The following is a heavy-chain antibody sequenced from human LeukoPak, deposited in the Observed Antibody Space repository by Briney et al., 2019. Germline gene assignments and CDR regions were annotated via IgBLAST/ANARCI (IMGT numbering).Heavy chain of an antibody. CDR1: GFTFSNFG. Sequence: PGRSLRLSCTTSGFTFSNFGMHWVRQAPGKGLEWVAVFWADGSRQDYADSVQGRFTISRDTSKNTVYLQMNSLRAEDTAVYYCARDTDMRGRYSRLDPWGQGTLVIVSS. V-gene: IGHV3-33*01. CDR2: FWADGSRQ. CDR3: ARDTDMRGRYSRLDP. J-gene: IGHJ5*02. D-gene: IGHD6-19*01.